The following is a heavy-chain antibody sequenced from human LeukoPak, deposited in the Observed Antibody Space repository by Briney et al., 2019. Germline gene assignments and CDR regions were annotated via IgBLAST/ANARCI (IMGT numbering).Heavy chain of an antibody. V-gene: IGHV4-39*01. CDR3: ASRYDWNYASDY. CDR2: IYYSGSP. J-gene: IGHJ4*02. CDR1: GDSISSSSYY. D-gene: IGHD1-7*01. Sequence: SETLSLTCTVSGDSISSSSYYWGWIRQPPGKGLEWLGRIYYSGSPYYNPSLKSRVTISVDTSKNQFPLKLSSVAAVDTAEYYSASRYDWNYASDYWGQGTLVTVSS.